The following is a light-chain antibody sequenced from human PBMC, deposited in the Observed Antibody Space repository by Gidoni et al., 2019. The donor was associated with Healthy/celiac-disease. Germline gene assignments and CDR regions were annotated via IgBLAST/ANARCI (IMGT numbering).Light chain of an antibody. CDR2: AAS. CDR3: QQSYSTPVT. Sequence: DIQMTQSPSSLSASVGDRVTTTCRASQSISSYLNWYQQKPGKAPKLLIYAASSLQSGVPSRFSGSGSGTDFTLTISSLQPEDFATYYCQQSYSTPVTFGQGTKVENK. J-gene: IGKJ1*01. V-gene: IGKV1-39*01. CDR1: QSISSY.